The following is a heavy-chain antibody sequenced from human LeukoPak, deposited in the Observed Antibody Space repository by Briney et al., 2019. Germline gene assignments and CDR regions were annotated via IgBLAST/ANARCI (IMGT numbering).Heavy chain of an antibody. CDR2: ISGSGGST. Sequence: GGSLRLSCAASGFTFSSYAMSWVRQAPGRGREWVSAISGSGGSTYYADSVKGRFTISRDNSKNTLYLQMNSLRAEDTAVYYCAKVVAADYYFDYWGQGTLVTVSS. V-gene: IGHV3-23*01. CDR1: GFTFSSYA. J-gene: IGHJ4*02. CDR3: AKVVAADYYFDY. D-gene: IGHD2-15*01.